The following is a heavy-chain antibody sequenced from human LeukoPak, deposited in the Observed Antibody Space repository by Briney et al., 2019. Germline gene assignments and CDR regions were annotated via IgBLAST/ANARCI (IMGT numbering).Heavy chain of an antibody. J-gene: IGHJ4*02. CDR2: ISQDGSEK. CDR3: AREPTYEGLIY. CDR1: GLIFSAYW. V-gene: IGHV3-7*01. D-gene: IGHD5-12*01. Sequence: GGSLRLSCAAPGLIFSAYWMNWVRQAPGKGLEWVATISQDGSEKYYVDPVKGRFTISRDNAKNSLYLQMNSLRAEDTAVYFCAREPTYEGLIYWGQGTLVTVSS.